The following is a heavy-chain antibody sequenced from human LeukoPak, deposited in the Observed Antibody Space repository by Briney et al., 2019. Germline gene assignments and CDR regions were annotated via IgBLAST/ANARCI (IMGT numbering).Heavy chain of an antibody. Sequence: GGSLRLSCAASGFTFSSYAVCWVRQAPGEGLEWVSGISASGTSTYYTDSVKGRFTISRDNSKNTLYLQMNSLRAEDTAVYYCAKMPVSYSSGWTTFDYWGRGTLVTVSS. D-gene: IGHD6-19*01. CDR2: ISASGTST. J-gene: IGHJ4*02. V-gene: IGHV3-23*01. CDR1: GFTFSSYA. CDR3: AKMPVSYSSGWTTFDY.